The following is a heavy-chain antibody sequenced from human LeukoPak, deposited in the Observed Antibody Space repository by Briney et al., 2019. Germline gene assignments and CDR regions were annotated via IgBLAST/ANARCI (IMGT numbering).Heavy chain of an antibody. D-gene: IGHD6-19*01. J-gene: IGHJ4*02. CDR2: IYSDGSRT. Sequence: GGSLRLSCAASGFTFSSFAMHWVRQAPGKGLEYLSAIYSDGSRTYYADSVKGRFTVSRDNSKNTLYFEMSSLRVEDTAVYYCVKSPGSGWPVWGQGTLLTVSS. CDR3: VKSPGSGWPV. CDR1: GFTFSSFA. V-gene: IGHV3-64D*06.